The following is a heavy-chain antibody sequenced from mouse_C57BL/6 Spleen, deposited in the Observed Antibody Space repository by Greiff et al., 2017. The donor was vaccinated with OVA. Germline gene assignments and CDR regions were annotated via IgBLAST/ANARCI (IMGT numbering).Heavy chain of an antibody. CDR1: GYTFTSYW. V-gene: IGHV1-62-3*01. J-gene: IGHJ1*03. CDR3: ARRGYFDV. Sequence: VQLQQPGAELVKPGASVKLSCKASGYTFTSYWMHWVKQRPGRGLEWIGRIDPNSGGTIYNQKFKGKATLTVDKSSSTAYMELRSLTSEDTAVYYCARRGYFDVWGTGTTVTVSS. CDR2: IDPNSGGT.